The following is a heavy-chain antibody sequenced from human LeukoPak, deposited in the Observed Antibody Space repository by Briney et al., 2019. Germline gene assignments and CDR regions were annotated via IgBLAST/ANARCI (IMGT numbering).Heavy chain of an antibody. V-gene: IGHV3-48*04. CDR3: ARDSTYYDFWSGYLY. J-gene: IGHJ4*02. Sequence: PGGSLRLSCAASGFTFSSYSMNWVRQAPGKGLEWVSYISSSSTIYYADSVKGRFTISRDNAKNSLYLQMNSLRAEDTAVYYCARDSTYYDFWSGYLYWGQGTLVTVSS. D-gene: IGHD3-3*01. CDR2: ISSSSTI. CDR1: GFTFSSYS.